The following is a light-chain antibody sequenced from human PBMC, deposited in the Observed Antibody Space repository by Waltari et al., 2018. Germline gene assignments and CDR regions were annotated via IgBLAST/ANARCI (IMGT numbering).Light chain of an antibody. CDR2: GKN. Sequence: SSELTQDPAVSVALGQTVRNTCQGDSLRNYYGIWYKQNPVHAPILVLYGKNRRPSGIKDRFACSNSGDTTCLTITGAQSEDEDDDYYNGRDSSGNLVLVGGGTKLTVL. CDR3: NGRDSSGNLVL. V-gene: IGLV3-19*01. CDR1: SLRNYY. J-gene: IGLJ2*01.